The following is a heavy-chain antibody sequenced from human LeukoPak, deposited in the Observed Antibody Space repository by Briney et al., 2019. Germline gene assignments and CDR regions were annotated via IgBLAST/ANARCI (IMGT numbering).Heavy chain of an antibody. D-gene: IGHD6-13*01. V-gene: IGHV4-38-2*02. CDR3: ARGRVKYSSSWSSTFDY. CDR2: IYHSGST. J-gene: IGHJ4*02. Sequence: PSETLSLTCTVSGYSISSGYYWGWIRQPPGKGLEWIGSIYHSGSTYYNPSLKSRVTISVDTSKNQFSLKLSSVTAADTAVYYCARGRVKYSSSWSSTFDYWGQGTLVTVSS. CDR1: GYSISSGYY.